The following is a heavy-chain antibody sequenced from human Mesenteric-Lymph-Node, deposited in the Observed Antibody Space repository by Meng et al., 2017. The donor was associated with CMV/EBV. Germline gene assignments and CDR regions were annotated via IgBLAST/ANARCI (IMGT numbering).Heavy chain of an antibody. CDR1: GGSIGSSSYY. Sequence: PETLSLTCTVSGGSIGSSSYYWGWIRQTPEKGLEWIGSVSKTGTTYSNPSLRGRVTMSIDTSKNQFSLNLNSVTVADTAVYYCARVRYASSSEIDYWGQGTLVTVSS. V-gene: IGHV4-39*07. CDR2: VSKTGTT. CDR3: ARVRYASSSEIDY. J-gene: IGHJ4*02. D-gene: IGHD6-6*01.